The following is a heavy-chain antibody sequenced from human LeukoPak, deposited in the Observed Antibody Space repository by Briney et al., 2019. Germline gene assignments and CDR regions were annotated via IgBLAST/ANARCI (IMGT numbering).Heavy chain of an antibody. D-gene: IGHD1-26*01. J-gene: IGHJ4*02. Sequence: ASVKVSCKASGGTFSSYAINWVRQAPGQGLEWMGGIIPIFGAANYAQKFQGRVTITTDESTSTAYMELSSLRSEDTAVYYCARVFARSGEISGSYYYYWGQGTLVTVSS. CDR2: IIPIFGAA. CDR3: ARVFARSGEISGSYYYY. V-gene: IGHV1-69*05. CDR1: GGTFSSYA.